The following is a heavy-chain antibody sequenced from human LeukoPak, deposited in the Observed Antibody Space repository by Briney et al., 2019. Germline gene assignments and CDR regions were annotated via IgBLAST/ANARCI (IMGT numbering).Heavy chain of an antibody. CDR3: ARVKDIAVAGAIDY. Sequence: GGSLRLSCAASGFTFDDYGMSWVRQVPGKGLEWVSGINWNGGSTGYADSVKGRFTISRDNAENSLYLQMNTLRAEDTALYYCARVKDIAVAGAIDYWGQGTLVTVSS. V-gene: IGHV3-20*04. D-gene: IGHD6-19*01. CDR2: INWNGGST. J-gene: IGHJ4*02. CDR1: GFTFDDYG.